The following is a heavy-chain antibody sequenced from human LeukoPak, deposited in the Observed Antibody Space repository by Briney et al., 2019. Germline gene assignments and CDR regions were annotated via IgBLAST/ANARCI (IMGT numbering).Heavy chain of an antibody. J-gene: IGHJ6*02. CDR3: ARDDLSKYSSSWYLSPYYYYGMDV. D-gene: IGHD6-13*01. CDR1: GFTVSSNY. V-gene: IGHV3-66*01. Sequence: GGSLRLSCAASGFTVSSNYMSWVRQAPGKGLEWVSVIYSGGSTYYADSVKGRFTISRDNSKNTLYLQMNSLRAEDTAVYYCARDDLSKYSSSWYLSPYYYYGMDVWGQGTTVTVSS. CDR2: IYSGGST.